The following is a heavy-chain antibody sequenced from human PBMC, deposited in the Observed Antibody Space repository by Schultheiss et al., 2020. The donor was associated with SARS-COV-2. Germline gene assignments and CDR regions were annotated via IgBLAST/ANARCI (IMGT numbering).Heavy chain of an antibody. Sequence: GGSLRLSCAASGFTFSSYGMHWVRQAPGKGLEWVSAISGSGGSTYYADSVKGRFTISRDNAKNSLYLQMNSLRAEDTAVYYCAKDILLWFGESPDYWGQGTLVTVSS. CDR1: GFTFSSYG. J-gene: IGHJ4*02. D-gene: IGHD3-10*01. CDR2: ISGSGGST. CDR3: AKDILLWFGESPDY. V-gene: IGHV3-23*01.